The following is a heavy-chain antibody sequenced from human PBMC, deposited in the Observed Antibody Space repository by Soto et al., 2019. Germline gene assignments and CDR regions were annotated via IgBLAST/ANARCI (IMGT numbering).Heavy chain of an antibody. D-gene: IGHD2-21*02. CDR1: GYSFTSYW. V-gene: IGHV5-51*01. CDR2: IYPGDSDT. CDR3: ARRGIAYCGGDCYYDY. J-gene: IGHJ4*02. Sequence: GESLKISCKGSGYSFTSYWIGWVRQMPGKGLEWMGIIYPGDSDTRYSPSFQGQVTISADKSISTAYLQWSSLKASDTAMYYCARRGIAYCGGDCYYDYWRQRTLVTVSS.